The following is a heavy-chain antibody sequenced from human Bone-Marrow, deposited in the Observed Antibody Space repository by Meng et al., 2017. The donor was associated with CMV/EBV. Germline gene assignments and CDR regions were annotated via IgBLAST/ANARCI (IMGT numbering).Heavy chain of an antibody. V-gene: IGHV4-61*01. CDR3: ARDGRWVPAATMGYYYYGMYV. Sequence: SETLSLTCTVSGGSVSSGSYYWSWIRQPPGKGLEWIGYIYYSGSTNYNPSLKSRVTISVDTSKNQFSLKLSSVTAADTAVYYCARDGRWVPAATMGYYYYGMYVWGQRTTVTVSS. J-gene: IGHJ6*02. CDR1: GGSVSSGSYY. D-gene: IGHD2-2*01. CDR2: IYYSGST.